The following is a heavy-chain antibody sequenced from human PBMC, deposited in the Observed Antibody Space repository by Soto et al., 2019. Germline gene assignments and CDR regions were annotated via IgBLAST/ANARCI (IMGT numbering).Heavy chain of an antibody. CDR2: INHSGST. Sequence: SETLSLTCAVYGGSFSGYYWSWIRQPPGKGLEWIGEINHSGSTNYNPSLKSRVTISVDTSKNQFSLKLSSVTAADTAVYYCARLLRIAIFGVDYYYYMDVWGKGTTVTVSS. V-gene: IGHV4-34*01. J-gene: IGHJ6*03. CDR1: GGSFSGYY. CDR3: ARLLRIAIFGVDYYYYMDV. D-gene: IGHD3-3*01.